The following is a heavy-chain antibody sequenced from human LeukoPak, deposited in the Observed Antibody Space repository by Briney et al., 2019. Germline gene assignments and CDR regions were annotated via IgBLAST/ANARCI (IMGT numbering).Heavy chain of an antibody. D-gene: IGHD6-19*01. V-gene: IGHV4-39*07. CDR2: IYYSGST. Sequence: PSETLSLTCTVSGGSISSSSYYWGWIRQPPGKGLEWIGSIYYSGSTYYNPSLKSRVTISVDTSKNQFSLKLSSVTAADTAVYYCARARYSSGWYGPYYYYYMDVWGKGTTVTVSS. J-gene: IGHJ6*03. CDR1: GGSISSSSYY. CDR3: ARARYSSGWYGPYYYYYMDV.